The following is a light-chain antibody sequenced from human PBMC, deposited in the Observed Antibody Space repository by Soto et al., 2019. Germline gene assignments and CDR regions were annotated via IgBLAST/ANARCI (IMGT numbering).Light chain of an antibody. CDR1: SSDVGGYNY. CDR2: EVS. Sequence: QSVLTQPASVSGSPGQSITISCTGTSSDVGGYNYVSWYQQHPGKAPKLMIYEVSNRPSGVSNRFSGSKSGNTASLTISGLQAEDEADYYCSSYTSSSTFLVVFGGGTKVTVL. J-gene: IGLJ2*01. V-gene: IGLV2-14*01. CDR3: SSYTSSSTFLVV.